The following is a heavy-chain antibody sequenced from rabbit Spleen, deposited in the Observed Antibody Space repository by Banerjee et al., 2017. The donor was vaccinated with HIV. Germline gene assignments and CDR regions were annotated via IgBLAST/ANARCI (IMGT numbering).Heavy chain of an antibody. J-gene: IGHJ3*01. CDR1: GFSFSSSYW. D-gene: IGHD8-1*01. CDR3: ARDGDAGCIYYSMTRLDL. Sequence: LEESGGGRVKPGGTLTLTCTASGFSFSSSYWICWVRQAPGKGLEWIACIYGGSSGSTRYATWAKGRFTISRSTSLNTVTMQMTSLTAAHTATYFCARDGDAGCIYYSMTRLDLWGPGTLVIVS. CDR2: IYGGSSGST. V-gene: IGHV1S45*01.